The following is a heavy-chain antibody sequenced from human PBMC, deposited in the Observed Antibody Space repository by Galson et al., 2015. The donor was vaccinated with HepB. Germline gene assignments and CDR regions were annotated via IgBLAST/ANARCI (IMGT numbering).Heavy chain of an antibody. CDR3: ARVSKRGITMVRGVIITLGGMDV. CDR2: INPSGGST. D-gene: IGHD3-10*01. J-gene: IGHJ6*02. Sequence: SVKVSCKASGYTFTSYYMHWVRQAPGQGLEWMGIINPSGGSTSYAQKFQGRVTMTRDTSTSTVYMELSSLRSEDTAVYYCARVSKRGITMVRGVIITLGGMDVWGQGTTVTVSS. CDR1: GYTFTSYY. V-gene: IGHV1-46*01.